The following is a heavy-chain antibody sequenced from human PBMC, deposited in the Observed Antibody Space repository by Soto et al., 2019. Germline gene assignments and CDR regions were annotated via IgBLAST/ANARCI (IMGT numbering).Heavy chain of an antibody. D-gene: IGHD3-22*01. CDR3: ARATYYYDSSGYPAYYFDY. CDR2: IDWDDDK. J-gene: IGHJ4*02. Sequence: SGPTLVNPTQTLTLTCTFSGFSLSTSGMCVSWIRQPPGKALEWLARIDWDDDKYYSTSLKTRLTISKDTSKNQVVLTVTNMDPVDTATYYCARATYYYDSSGYPAYYFDYWGQGTLVTVSS. V-gene: IGHV2-70*11. CDR1: GFSLSTSGMC.